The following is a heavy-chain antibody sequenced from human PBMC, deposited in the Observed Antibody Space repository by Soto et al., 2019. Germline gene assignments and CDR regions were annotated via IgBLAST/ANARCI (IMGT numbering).Heavy chain of an antibody. Sequence: QLQLQESGSGLVKPSQTLSLTCAVSGGSISSGGYSWSCIRQPPGKGLEWIGYIYHSGSTYYNPSLTCGVTISVARSKNQFSLKLSSVTAADTAVYYCASVPDYWGQGTLVTVSS. J-gene: IGHJ4*02. CDR1: GGSISSGGYS. D-gene: IGHD2-2*01. CDR3: ASVPDY. CDR2: IYHSGST. V-gene: IGHV4-30-2*01.